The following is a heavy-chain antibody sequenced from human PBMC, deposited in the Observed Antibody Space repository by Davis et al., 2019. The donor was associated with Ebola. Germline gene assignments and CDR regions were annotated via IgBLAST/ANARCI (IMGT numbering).Heavy chain of an antibody. CDR2: ISSSSIYI. Sequence: GESLKISCAASGFTFSSYSMNWVRQAPGKGLECVSSISSSSIYIYYADSVKGRFTISRDNAKNSLYLQMNSLRAEDTAVYYCARVRRPIVATISNYYYGMDVWGQGTTVTVSS. J-gene: IGHJ6*02. CDR3: ARVRRPIVATISNYYYGMDV. V-gene: IGHV3-21*04. D-gene: IGHD5-12*01. CDR1: GFTFSSYS.